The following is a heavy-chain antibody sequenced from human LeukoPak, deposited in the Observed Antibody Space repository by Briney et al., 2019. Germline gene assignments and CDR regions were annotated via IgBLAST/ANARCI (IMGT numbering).Heavy chain of an antibody. J-gene: IGHJ4*02. Sequence: GGSLRLSCAASGFTASSTYMCWVRQAPGKGVEWVSAVRGSGTDTYYADSVKGRFTISRDNSKNTLYLQMNSLRAEDTAIYYCAKTSRVNSAYDSPFHYWGLGTLVTVSS. CDR1: GFTASSTY. CDR3: AKTSRVNSAYDSPFHY. D-gene: IGHD5-12*01. V-gene: IGHV3-23*01. CDR2: VRGSGTDT.